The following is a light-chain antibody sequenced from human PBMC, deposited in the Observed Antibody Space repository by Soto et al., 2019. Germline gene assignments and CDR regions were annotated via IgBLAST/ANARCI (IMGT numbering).Light chain of an antibody. Sequence: EIVLTQSPGTLSLSPGERATVSCRASQSVRNNYLTWYQQKPGQAPRLLIYDASNRAAGIPDRFSGSGSGIDFTLTISRLDPEDFAVYYCQQYGSSPLTFGGGTKVEIK. V-gene: IGKV3-20*01. CDR2: DAS. CDR1: QSVRNNY. CDR3: QQYGSSPLT. J-gene: IGKJ4*01.